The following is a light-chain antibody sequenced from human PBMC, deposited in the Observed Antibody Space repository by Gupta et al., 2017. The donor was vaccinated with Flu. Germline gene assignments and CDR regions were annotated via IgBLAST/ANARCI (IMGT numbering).Light chain of an antibody. J-gene: IGLJ3*02. CDR2: KGN. V-gene: IGLV3-27*01. Sequence: SPGKTATITSSGDILAKKYARWYQQKPGQAPVLMIYKGNERPSGIPERFSGSSSGTTATLTIGGPQVDDEADYYCYSSADNNLLFGGGTKLTVL. CDR3: YSSADNNLL. CDR1: ILAKKY.